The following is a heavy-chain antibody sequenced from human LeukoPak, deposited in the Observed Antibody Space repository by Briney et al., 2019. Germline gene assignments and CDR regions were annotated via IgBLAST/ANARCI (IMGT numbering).Heavy chain of an antibody. D-gene: IGHD3-22*01. CDR1: GGSISSSNW. Sequence: PSGTLSLTCAVSGGSISSSNWWSWVRQPPGKGLEWIGEIYHSGSTNYNPSLKSRVTISVDKSKNQFSLKLSSVTAADTAVYYWASRYNYDSGVYSYYYYVMDFGAKGTTFTVSS. CDR3: ASRYNYDSGVYSYYYYVMDF. V-gene: IGHV4-4*02. CDR2: IYHSGST. J-gene: IGHJ6*04.